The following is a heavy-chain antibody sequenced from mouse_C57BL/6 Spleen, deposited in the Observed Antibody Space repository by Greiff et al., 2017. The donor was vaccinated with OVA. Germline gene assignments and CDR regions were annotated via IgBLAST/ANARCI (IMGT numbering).Heavy chain of an antibody. J-gene: IGHJ3*01. D-gene: IGHD2-1*01. CDR2: IHPNSGST. Sequence: VQLQQPGAELVKPGASVKLSCKASGYTFTSYWMHWVKQRPGQGLEWIGMIHPNSGSTNYNEKFKSKATLTVDKSSSTAYMQLSSLTSEDSAVYYCARSAYGNFPWFAYWGQGTLVTVSA. CDR3: ARSAYGNFPWFAY. V-gene: IGHV1-64*01. CDR1: GYTFTSYW.